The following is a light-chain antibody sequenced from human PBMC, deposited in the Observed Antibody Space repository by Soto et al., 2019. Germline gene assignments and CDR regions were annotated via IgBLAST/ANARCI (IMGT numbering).Light chain of an antibody. CDR3: CSYAGTNTFV. CDR2: EGN. V-gene: IGLV2-23*01. CDR1: SSDVGSYNL. Sequence: QSALTQPASVSGSPGRSITISCTGTSSDVGSYNLVSWYQQHPGKAPKLMIYEGNKRPSGVSNRFSGSKSANTASLTISGLQTEDEADYYCCSYAGTNTFVFGTGTKVTFL. J-gene: IGLJ1*01.